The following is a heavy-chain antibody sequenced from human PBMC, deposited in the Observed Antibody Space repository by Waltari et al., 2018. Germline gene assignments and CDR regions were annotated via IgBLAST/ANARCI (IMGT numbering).Heavy chain of an antibody. CDR3: ARPSYGDYGYAFDI. Sequence: QLQLQESGPGLVKPSETLSLTCTVSGGSISSSSYYWGWISQPPGKGLEWIGSIYYSGSTCYSPSQKSLVTISVDTSKNQFSLKLSSVTASDTAVYYCARPSYGDYGYAFDIWGQGTMVTVSS. J-gene: IGHJ3*02. V-gene: IGHV4-39*01. CDR1: GGSISSSSYY. D-gene: IGHD4-17*01. CDR2: IYYSGST.